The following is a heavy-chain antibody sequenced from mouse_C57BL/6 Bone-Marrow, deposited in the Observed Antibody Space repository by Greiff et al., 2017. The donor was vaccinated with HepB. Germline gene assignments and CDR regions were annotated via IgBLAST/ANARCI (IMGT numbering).Heavy chain of an antibody. J-gene: IGHJ2*01. D-gene: IGHD1-1*01. Sequence: QVQLQQPGAELVKPGASVKMSFTSYWITWVKQRPGQGLEWIGDIYPGSGSTNYNEKFKSKATLTVDTSSSTAYMQLSSLTSEDSAVYYCATGYYYAGYWGQGTTLTVSS. CDR3: ATGYYYAGY. V-gene: IGHV1-55*01. CDR2: IYPGSGST. CDR1: TSYW.